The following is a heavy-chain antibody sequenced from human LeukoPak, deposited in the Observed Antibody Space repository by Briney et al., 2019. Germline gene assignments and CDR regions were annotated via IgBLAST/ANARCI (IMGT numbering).Heavy chain of an antibody. Sequence: GGSLRLSCAASGFTLSNAWMSWVRQAPGKGLEWVGRIKSKSDGGTTDYAAPVKGRFIISTDDSKNTLYLQMNSLKTEDTAVYYGTTPRYDVWSGHDYWGQGTLGTVSS. J-gene: IGHJ4*02. V-gene: IGHV3-15*01. CDR3: TTPRYDVWSGHDY. CDR1: GFTLSNAW. D-gene: IGHD3-3*01. CDR2: IKSKSDGGTT.